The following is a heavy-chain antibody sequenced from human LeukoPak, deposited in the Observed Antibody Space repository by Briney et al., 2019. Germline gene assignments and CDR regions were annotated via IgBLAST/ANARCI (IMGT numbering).Heavy chain of an antibody. CDR1: GLTFSSYA. J-gene: IGHJ4*02. CDR2: ISASGVTT. Sequence: GGSLRLSCAASGLTFSSYAMSWVRQAPGKGLEWVSAISASGVTTHYADSVKGRFTISRDNAKNSLYLQMNSLRAEDTAVYYCAKVYVWGSYRYTPFDYWGQGTLVTVSS. D-gene: IGHD3-16*02. CDR3: AKVYVWGSYRYTPFDY. V-gene: IGHV3-23*01.